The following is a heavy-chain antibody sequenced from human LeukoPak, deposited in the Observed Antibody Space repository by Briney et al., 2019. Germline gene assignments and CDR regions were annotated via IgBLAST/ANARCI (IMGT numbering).Heavy chain of an antibody. CDR1: GFTFSSYA. CDR3: TTRITMVRGDY. D-gene: IGHD3-10*01. CDR2: IKSKTDGGTT. J-gene: IGHJ4*02. Sequence: GRSLRLSCAASGFTFSSYAMHWVRQAPGKGLEWVGRIKSKTDGGTTDYAAPVKGRFTISRDDSKNTLYLQMNSLKTEDTAVYYCTTRITMVRGDYWGQGTLVTVSS. V-gene: IGHV3-15*07.